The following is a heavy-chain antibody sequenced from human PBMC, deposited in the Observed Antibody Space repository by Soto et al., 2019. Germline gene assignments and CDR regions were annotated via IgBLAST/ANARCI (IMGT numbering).Heavy chain of an antibody. V-gene: IGHV3-21*05. J-gene: IGHJ4*02. CDR3: VRERSWYGPDY. CDR2: ISSSSAII. D-gene: IGHD6-13*01. Sequence: EVQLVESGGGLVKPGGSLRLSCAASGFSFGTYSMHWARQAPGKGLELVSYISSSSAIIYYPDSVKGRFTISRDNAQNSLFLQMNSLRAEDTAVYYCVRERSWYGPDYWGQGTLVTVSS. CDR1: GFSFGTYS.